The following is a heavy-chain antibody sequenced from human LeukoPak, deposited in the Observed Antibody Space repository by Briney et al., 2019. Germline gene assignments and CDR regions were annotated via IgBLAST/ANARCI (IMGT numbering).Heavy chain of an antibody. Sequence: GGSLRLSCAASGFTFSTYSMNWVRQAPGKGLEWVSYISSSSSAIYYADSVKGRFTVSRDNAKNSLYLQMNSLRDEDTGVYYCARGRDYWGQGTLVTVAS. V-gene: IGHV3-48*02. J-gene: IGHJ4*02. CDR3: ARGRDY. CDR1: GFTFSTYS. CDR2: ISSSSSAI.